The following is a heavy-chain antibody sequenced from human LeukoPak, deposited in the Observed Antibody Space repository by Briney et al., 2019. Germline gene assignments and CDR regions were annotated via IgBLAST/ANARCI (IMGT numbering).Heavy chain of an antibody. CDR3: ARRDYAAWFDP. V-gene: IGHV4-39*07. Sequence: SETLSLTCSVSGVSITSGEYYWAWLRPPPGKGLEWLGSVYYSGSIKYNPSLKGRVSISRDMSKNQFSLNLNSVNATDTAVYYCARRDYAAWFDPWGQGTLVTVSS. CDR2: VYYSGSI. D-gene: IGHD4/OR15-4a*01. J-gene: IGHJ5*02. CDR1: GVSITSGEYY.